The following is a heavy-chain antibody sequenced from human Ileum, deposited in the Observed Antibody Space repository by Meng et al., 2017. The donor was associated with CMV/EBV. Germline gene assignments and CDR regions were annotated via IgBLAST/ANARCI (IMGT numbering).Heavy chain of an antibody. V-gene: IGHV3-30*02. CDR2: VPYDGRNK. CDR1: GFTFSNYG. D-gene: IGHD3-3*01. Sequence: GGSLRLSCAASGFTFSNYGVHWVRQAPGKGLEWVAFVPYDGRNKYYAASVKGRFTISRDNPKNTLYLQMNSLRAEDTAVYYCTDYDFWSGFPDFDFWGQGALVTVSS. J-gene: IGHJ4*02. CDR3: TDYDFWSGFPDFDF.